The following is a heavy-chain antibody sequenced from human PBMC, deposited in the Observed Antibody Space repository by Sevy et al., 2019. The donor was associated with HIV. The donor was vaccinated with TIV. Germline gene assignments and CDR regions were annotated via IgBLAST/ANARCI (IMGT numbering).Heavy chain of an antibody. J-gene: IGHJ4*02. CDR2: ISFDGRNT. CDR1: GFMFRSYG. CDR3: AKDIWSDNSPGFFFQY. V-gene: IGHV3-30*18. Sequence: GGSLRLSCAGSGFMFRSYGIHWVRQSPGKGLEWVAFISFDGRNTYSADSVKGRVTVSRDNSNNVVYLQMNNLRTEDTVMYYCAKDIWSDNSPGFFFQYWGQGTQVTVSS. D-gene: IGHD3-3*01.